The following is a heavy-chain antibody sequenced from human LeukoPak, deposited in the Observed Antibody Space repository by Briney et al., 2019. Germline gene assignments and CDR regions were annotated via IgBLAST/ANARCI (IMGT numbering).Heavy chain of an antibody. D-gene: IGHD5-18*01. CDR2: IYYSGGT. J-gene: IGHJ4*02. Sequence: PSQTLSLTCTVSGGSISSGDYFWSWIRQLPGKGLEWIGHIYYSGGTYYNPSLRSRVTISVDTSKNQFSLKLTSVTAADTAVYYGARDPGYTFAKGIDYWGQGTLVTVSS. CDR3: ARDPGYTFAKGIDY. CDR1: GGSISSGDYF. V-gene: IGHV4-31*03.